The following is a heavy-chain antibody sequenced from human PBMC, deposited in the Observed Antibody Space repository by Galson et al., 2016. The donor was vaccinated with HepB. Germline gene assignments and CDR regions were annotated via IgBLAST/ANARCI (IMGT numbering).Heavy chain of an antibody. CDR3: TRDSMYSSSYPPDY. CDR2: IWYDGSNK. CDR1: GFTFSTYG. Sequence: SLRLSCAASGFTFSTYGIHWVRQAPGKGLEWVAVIWYDGSNKYYGDSVKGRFTISRDDSKSIAYLQMNSLKTEDTAVYYCTRDSMYSSSYPPDYWGQGTLVTVSS. D-gene: IGHD6-13*01. J-gene: IGHJ4*02. V-gene: IGHV3-33*01.